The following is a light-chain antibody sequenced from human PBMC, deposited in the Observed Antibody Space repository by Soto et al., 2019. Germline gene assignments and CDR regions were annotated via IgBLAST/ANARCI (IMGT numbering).Light chain of an antibody. CDR3: QQYYSTLWA. CDR2: WAS. J-gene: IGKJ1*01. V-gene: IGKV4-1*01. Sequence: DIVMTQSPDSLAVSLGETAAINCKSNQSLFFTSNKKNYLAWYRQKPGQPPKLIISWASSRESGVPDRFSGGGSGTDFTLTINSLQAEDVAVYYCQQYYSTLWAFGQGTKVDIK. CDR1: QSLFFTSNKKNY.